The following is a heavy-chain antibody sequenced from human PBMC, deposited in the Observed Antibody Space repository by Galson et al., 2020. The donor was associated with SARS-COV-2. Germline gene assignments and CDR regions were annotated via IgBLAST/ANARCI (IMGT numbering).Heavy chain of an antibody. CDR2: ISYDGTTT. J-gene: IGHJ6*03. V-gene: IGHV3-30*18. Sequence: GESLKISCVASGFLFGSYGIHWVRQLPGKRLEWVAVISYDGTTTYYGDSVKGRFTVSRDNSENTVSLQMNSLRDEDTAVYYCAKGGYYETVHYVGHIYYMDVWGEGTTVSV. D-gene: IGHD3-16*01. CDR3: AKGGYYETVHYVGHIYYMDV. CDR1: GFLFGSYG.